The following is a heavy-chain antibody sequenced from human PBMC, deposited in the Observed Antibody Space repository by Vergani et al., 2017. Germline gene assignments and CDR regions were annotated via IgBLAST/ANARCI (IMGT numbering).Heavy chain of an antibody. J-gene: IGHJ4*02. CDR3: ARVDGYNPGAVDY. CDR1: GGTFSSYA. CDR2: IIPILGIA. D-gene: IGHD5-24*01. Sequence: QVQLVQSGAEVKKPGSSVKVSCKASGGTFSSYAISWVRQAPGQGLEWMGRIIPILGIANYAQKFQGRVTITADKSTSTAYMELSSLRSEDTAVYYCARVDGYNPGAVDYWGQGTLVTVSS. V-gene: IGHV1-69*04.